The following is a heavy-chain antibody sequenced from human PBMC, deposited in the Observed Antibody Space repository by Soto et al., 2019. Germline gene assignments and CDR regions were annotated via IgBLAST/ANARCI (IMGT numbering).Heavy chain of an antibody. Sequence: QVQLQESGPGLVKPSQTLSLTCTVSGGSISAVDYWWSWIRRSPDMGLEWIGHIYDGGRTYNNPSLESRVTMSVDTSKSQLSRTLSSVSAADTAVYYCARGPSGDKVDSWGQGTLVTVSS. CDR3: ARGPSGDKVDS. D-gene: IGHD7-27*01. J-gene: IGHJ4*02. V-gene: IGHV4-30-4*01. CDR1: GGSISAVDYW. CDR2: IYDGGRT.